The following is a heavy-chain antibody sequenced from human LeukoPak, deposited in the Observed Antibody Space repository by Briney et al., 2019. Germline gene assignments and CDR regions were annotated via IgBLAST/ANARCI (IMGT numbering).Heavy chain of an antibody. CDR3: AREGTTVADSPVFDF. D-gene: IGHD6-19*01. V-gene: IGHV3-7*01. Sequence: AGSLRLSCAASGFTFSSYLMTWVRQAPGKGLEWVANIKQDGSEKYYVDSVKGRFTISRDNAKNSLYLQMNSLRAEDTAVYYCAREGTTVADSPVFDFWGQGTLVTVSS. CDR2: IKQDGSEK. J-gene: IGHJ4*02. CDR1: GFTFSSYL.